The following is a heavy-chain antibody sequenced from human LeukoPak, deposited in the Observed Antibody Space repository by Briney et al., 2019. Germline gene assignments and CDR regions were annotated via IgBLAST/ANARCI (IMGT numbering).Heavy chain of an antibody. Sequence: GGSLRLSCTASGFTFGDYAMSWFRQAPGKGLEWVGFIRSKAYGGTTEYAASVKGRFTISRDDSKSIAYLQMNSLKTEDTAVYYCTRDRKIDFWSGYYPPGCYWGQGTLVTVSS. D-gene: IGHD3-3*01. CDR1: GFTFGDYA. CDR2: IRSKAYGGTT. CDR3: TRDRKIDFWSGYYPPGCY. V-gene: IGHV3-49*03. J-gene: IGHJ4*02.